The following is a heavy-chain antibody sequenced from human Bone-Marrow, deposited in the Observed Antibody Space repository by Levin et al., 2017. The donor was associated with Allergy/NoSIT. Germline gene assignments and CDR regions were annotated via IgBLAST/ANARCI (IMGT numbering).Heavy chain of an antibody. J-gene: IGHJ4*02. CDR3: ARDVDDFLTGYPPRYYFDL. Sequence: GESLKISCEASGFMFSNYAMHWVRQTPGRGLEWVACVQYDGANKYYGDSVKGRVTVSRDNSNDTLYLQMNSLRTEDTAIYYCARDVDDFLTGYPPRYYFDLWGQGTPVTVSS. CDR1: GFMFSNYA. V-gene: IGHV3-30-3*01. D-gene: IGHD3-9*01. CDR2: VQYDGANK.